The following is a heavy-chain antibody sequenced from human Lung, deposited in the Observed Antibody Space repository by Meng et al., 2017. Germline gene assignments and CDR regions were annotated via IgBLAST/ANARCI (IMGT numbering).Heavy chain of an antibody. Sequence: VQLVQAGAGVRRAGASVKVSCKASGYTFTSYAMHWVRQAPGQRLEWMGWINAGNGNTKYSQKFQGRVTITRDTSASTAYMELSSLRSEDTAVYYCARGDYCGGDCYWFDYWGQGTLVTVSS. D-gene: IGHD2-21*02. CDR3: ARGDYCGGDCYWFDY. CDR2: INAGNGNT. CDR1: GYTFTSYA. V-gene: IGHV1-3*01. J-gene: IGHJ4*02.